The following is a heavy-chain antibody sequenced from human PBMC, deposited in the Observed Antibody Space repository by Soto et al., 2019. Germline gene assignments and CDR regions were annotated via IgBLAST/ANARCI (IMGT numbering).Heavy chain of an antibody. CDR1: GFTFSDYY. J-gene: IGHJ4*02. CDR2: ISYDGSDK. D-gene: IGHD6-13*01. CDR3: GAGQYFSDY. Sequence: QVQLVESGGGLVKPGGSLRLSCAASGFTFSDYYMSWIRQAPGKGLEWVALISYDGSDKYYADSVKGRFTISRDNSKNTLYLQMNSLRVEDTAVYYCGAGQYFSDYWGQGTLVTVSS. V-gene: IGHV3-30*03.